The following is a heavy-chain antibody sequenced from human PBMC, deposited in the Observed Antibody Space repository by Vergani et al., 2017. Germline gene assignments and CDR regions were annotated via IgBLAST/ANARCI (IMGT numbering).Heavy chain of an antibody. V-gene: IGHV3-7*01. CDR3: ASVDTRRGNNR. J-gene: IGHJ4*02. CDR2: IKQDGSEK. CDR1: GFTLSSYW. D-gene: IGHD5-18*01. Sequence: EVQLVESGGVVVQPGGSLRVSCAASGFTLSSYWMSWVRQAPGKGLEWVANIKQDGSEKSYGDSVKGRFSVSRDNAKNSLYLQMSSLRADDTAVYYCASVDTRRGNNRWGQGTLVTVSS.